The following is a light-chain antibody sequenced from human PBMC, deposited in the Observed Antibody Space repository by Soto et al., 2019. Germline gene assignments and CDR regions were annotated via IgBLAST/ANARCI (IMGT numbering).Light chain of an antibody. Sequence: SVLTQPASVYGSPGQSITISCNGTSSDVGSYNLVSWYQQHPGKAPKLMIYEVSKRPSGVSNRFSGSKSGNTASLTISGLQAEDEADYYCCSYAGSFYVFGTGTKVTVL. V-gene: IGLV2-23*02. CDR1: SSDVGSYNL. CDR3: CSYAGSFYV. CDR2: EVS. J-gene: IGLJ1*01.